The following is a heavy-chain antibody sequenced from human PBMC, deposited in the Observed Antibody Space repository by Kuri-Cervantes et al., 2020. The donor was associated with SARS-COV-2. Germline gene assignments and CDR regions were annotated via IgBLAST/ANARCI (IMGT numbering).Heavy chain of an antibody. CDR3: ARGGDCSGGSCYSWFDP. CDR2: IIPIFGTA. V-gene: IGHV1-69*13. J-gene: IGHJ5*02. Sequence: SVKVSCKASGGTFSSYAISWVRQAPGQGLEWMGGIIPIFGTANYAQKFQGRVTITADESTSTAYMELSSLRSEDTAVYYCARGGDCSGGSCYSWFDPWGQGTLVTVSS. CDR1: GGTFSSYA. D-gene: IGHD2-15*01.